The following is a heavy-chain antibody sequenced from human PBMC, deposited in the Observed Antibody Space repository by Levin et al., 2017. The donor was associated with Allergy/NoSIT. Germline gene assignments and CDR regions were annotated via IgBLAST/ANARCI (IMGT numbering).Heavy chain of an antibody. CDR1: GFTFSGSA. CDR3: TRRAGDTAMVMGNGMDV. CDR2: IRSKANSYAT. J-gene: IGHJ6*02. D-gene: IGHD5-18*01. Sequence: GASVKVSCAASGFTFSGSAMHWVRQASGKGLEWVGRIRSKANSYATAYAASVKGRFTISRDDSKNTAYLQMNSLKTEDTAVYYCTRRAGDTAMVMGNGMDVWGQGTTVTVSS. V-gene: IGHV3-73*01.